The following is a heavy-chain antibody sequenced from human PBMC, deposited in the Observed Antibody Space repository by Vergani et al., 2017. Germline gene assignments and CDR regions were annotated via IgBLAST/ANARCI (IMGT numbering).Heavy chain of an antibody. V-gene: IGHV3-7*01. D-gene: IGHD2-2*02. J-gene: IGHJ6*02. CDR1: GFTFSSYW. CDR2: IKQDGSEK. Sequence: EVQLVESGGGLVQPGGSLRLSCAASGFTFSSYWMSWVRQAPGKGLEWVANIKQDGSEKYYVDSVKGRFTISRDNAKNSLYLQMNSLRAEDTAVYYCAGDIVVVPAAIRPGYGMDVWGQGP. CDR3: AGDIVVVPAAIRPGYGMDV.